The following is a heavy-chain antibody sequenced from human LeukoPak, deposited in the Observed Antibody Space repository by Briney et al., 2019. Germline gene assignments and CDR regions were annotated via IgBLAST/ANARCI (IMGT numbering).Heavy chain of an antibody. D-gene: IGHD4-17*01. J-gene: IGHJ3*02. Sequence: SVKVSCKASRGKFSNNAVSWVRQAPGQRLEWMGGLIPLYGTPNYAQKFQGRVSMTTDDSTTTAYLELNSLTSEDTAMYYCARRGAGNEYGEAFDIWGQGTMVTVSS. CDR3: ARRGAGNEYGEAFDI. CDR2: LIPLYGTP. CDR1: RGKFSNNA. V-gene: IGHV1-69*05.